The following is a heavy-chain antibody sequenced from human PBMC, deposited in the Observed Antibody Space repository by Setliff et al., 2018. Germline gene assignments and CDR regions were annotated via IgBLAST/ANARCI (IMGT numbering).Heavy chain of an antibody. V-gene: IGHV1-69*05. J-gene: IGHJ6*03. CDR2: TIPIFGTT. CDR3: VREGVDSRSSTDYRYYMDV. CDR1: GATLSSYG. D-gene: IGHD3-22*01. Sequence: SVKVSSKASGATLSSYGISWVRQAPGQGLEWWGGTIPIFGTTDYAQKFRGGVTIITDESTSTAFMQLSSLRSEDTAVYYCVREGVDSRSSTDYRYYMDVWGKGTTVTVSS.